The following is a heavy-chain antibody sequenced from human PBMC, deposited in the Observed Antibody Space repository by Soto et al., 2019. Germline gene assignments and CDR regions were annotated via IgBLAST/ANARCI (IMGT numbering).Heavy chain of an antibody. CDR1: GFTFSTYW. Sequence: PGGSLRLSCSASGFTFSTYWMSWVRQAPGKGLEWVANIKQDGSEKYYVDSVRGRFTISRDNSKNTLYLQMNSLRAEDTAVYYCARDAVVVTASIYYYYGMDVWGQGTTVTVSS. V-gene: IGHV3-7*03. D-gene: IGHD2-21*02. CDR2: IKQDGSEK. CDR3: ARDAVVVTASIYYYYGMDV. J-gene: IGHJ6*02.